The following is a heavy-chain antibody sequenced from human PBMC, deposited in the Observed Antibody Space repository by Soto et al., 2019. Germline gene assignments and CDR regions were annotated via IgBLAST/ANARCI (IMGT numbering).Heavy chain of an antibody. D-gene: IGHD2-21*01. CDR1: GGTFSSYA. CDR2: IIPIFGTA. CDR3: AKDRDGYSNRHFAY. Sequence: QVQLVQSGAEVKKPGSSVKVSCKASGGTFSSYAISWVRQAPGQGLEWMGGIIPIFGTANYAQKFQGRVTITAEKSTSTAYMEGSSQRSEDTAVYYGAKDRDGYSNRHFAYGGHGTLVTVSS. J-gene: IGHJ4*01. V-gene: IGHV1-69*06.